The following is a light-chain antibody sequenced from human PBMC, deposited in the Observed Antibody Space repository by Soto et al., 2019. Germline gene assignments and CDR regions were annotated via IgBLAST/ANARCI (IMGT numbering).Light chain of an antibody. V-gene: IGKV2-28*01. J-gene: IGKJ1*01. CDR2: VAS. CDR1: QSLLHTDGYNY. CDR3: MQSLQTPRT. Sequence: DIVMTQSPLSLPVTPGEPASISCRSSQSLLHTDGYNYLGWFLQKPGQSPQLLIYVASNRASGVPDRFSGSGSGTDFTLKISRVEAEDVGVYYYMQSLQTPRTFGQGTKVEI.